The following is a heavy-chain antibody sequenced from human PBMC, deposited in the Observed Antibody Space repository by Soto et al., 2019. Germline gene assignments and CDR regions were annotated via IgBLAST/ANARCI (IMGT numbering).Heavy chain of an antibody. V-gene: IGHV4-39*01. CDR1: GGSISSSIYY. CDR2: IYYSGST. D-gene: IGHD3-10*01. J-gene: IGHJ5*02. CDR3: ARRDFSGSYDLDWFDP. Sequence: PSVTMSVTCTVSGGSISSSIYYWGWIRQPPGKGLEWIGSIYYSGSTYYNPSLKSRVTISVDTSKNQFSLKLSSVTAADTAVYYCARRDFSGSYDLDWFDPWGQGTLVTVSS.